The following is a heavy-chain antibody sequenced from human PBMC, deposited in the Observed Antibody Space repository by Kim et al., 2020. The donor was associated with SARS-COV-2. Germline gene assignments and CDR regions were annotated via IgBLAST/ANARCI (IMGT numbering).Heavy chain of an antibody. Sequence: GEGRFTSSRNNSKNTLYLQMNSRRAEDTAVYYCARGVIVVVPAASNWFDPWGQGTLVTVSS. CDR3: ARGVIVVVPAASNWFDP. D-gene: IGHD2-2*01. V-gene: IGHV3-30*01. J-gene: IGHJ5*02.